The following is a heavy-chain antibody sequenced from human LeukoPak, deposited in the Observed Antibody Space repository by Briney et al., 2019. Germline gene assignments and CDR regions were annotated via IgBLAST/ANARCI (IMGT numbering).Heavy chain of an antibody. V-gene: IGHV1-8*02. D-gene: IGHD4-23*01. CDR3: ARGHRRGTVVTPNDY. J-gene: IGHJ4*02. Sequence: ASVKVSCKASGGTFSSYAINWVRQATGQGLEWMGWMNPNSGNTGYAQKFQGRVTMTRNTSISTAYMELSSLRSEDTAVYYCARGHRRGTVVTPNDYWGQGTLVTVSS. CDR1: GGTFSSYA. CDR2: MNPNSGNT.